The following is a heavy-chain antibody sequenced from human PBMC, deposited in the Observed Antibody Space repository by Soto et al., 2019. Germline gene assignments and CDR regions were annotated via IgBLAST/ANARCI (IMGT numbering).Heavy chain of an antibody. V-gene: IGHV4-30-4*01. Sequence: QVQLQESGPGLVKPSQTLSLACTVSGGSVGSGEYYYSWIRQPPGKGLEWIGYIYDSGITNYTPSLKGRVTMSLDRSNNQVSLKLSSVTAADTAVYFCARDVAHDYTENVWGQGTMVTVSS. CDR1: GGSVGSGEYY. CDR3: ARDVAHDYTENV. CDR2: IYDSGIT. D-gene: IGHD3-16*01. J-gene: IGHJ3*01.